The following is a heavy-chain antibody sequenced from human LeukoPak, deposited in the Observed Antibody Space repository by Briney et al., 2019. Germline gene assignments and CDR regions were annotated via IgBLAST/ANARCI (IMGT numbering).Heavy chain of an antibody. Sequence: GRSLRLSCVASGFTFSDYAMNWVRQAPGKGLEWVSTFKTKYNQVYYAESVRGRFTISTDNSKNTVYLQMNSLRAEDTALYYCARVGLLRYFDWHYGMDVWGQGTTVTVSS. CDR2: FKTKYNQV. J-gene: IGHJ6*02. CDR1: GFTFSDYA. D-gene: IGHD3-9*01. CDR3: ARVGLLRYFDWHYGMDV. V-gene: IGHV3-23*05.